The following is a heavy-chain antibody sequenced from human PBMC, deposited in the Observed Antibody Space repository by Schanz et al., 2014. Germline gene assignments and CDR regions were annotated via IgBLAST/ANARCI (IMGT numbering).Heavy chain of an antibody. CDR3: ARYGFRKFGVVYGLAV. CDR2: ITSNGGGT. V-gene: IGHV3-23*01. Sequence: EVQLLESGGGLVQPGGSLRLSCAASGFTFSSNAMCWVRQAPGKGLEWVSTITSNGGGTYYADSVKGRFTISRDNAKNTLYLQMNSLRVEDTAVYYCARYGFRKFGVVYGLAVWGQGTTVTVS. CDR1: GFTFSSNA. D-gene: IGHD3-3*01. J-gene: IGHJ6*02.